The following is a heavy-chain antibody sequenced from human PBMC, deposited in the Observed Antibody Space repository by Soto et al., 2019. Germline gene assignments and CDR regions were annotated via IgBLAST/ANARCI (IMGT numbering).Heavy chain of an antibody. D-gene: IGHD6-19*01. CDR3: ARSRKAGIGSPFDT. J-gene: IGHJ5*02. V-gene: IGHV4-59*01. CDR2: IYYSGST. CDR1: GGYISSYY. Sequence: SETLSLTCTVSGGYISSYYWSWIRQPPGKGLEWIGYIYYSGSTNYNPSLKSRVTISVDTSKNQFSLKLTSVTAADTAVYYCARSRKAGIGSPFDTSGQAPLLTVSS.